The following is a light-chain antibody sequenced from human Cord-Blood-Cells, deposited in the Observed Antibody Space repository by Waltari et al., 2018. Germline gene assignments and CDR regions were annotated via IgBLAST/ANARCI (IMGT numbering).Light chain of an antibody. CDR2: DVS. V-gene: IGLV2-14*03. CDR1: CSDVWGYNY. Sequence: QSAPTPPASVSGSPGQSPTISSTATCSDVWGYNYLPWYQQHPGKAPKLMIYDVSNRPSGVSNRFSGSKSGNTASLTISGLQAEDEADYYCSSYTSSSTWVFGGGTKLTVL. CDR3: SSYTSSSTWV. J-gene: IGLJ3*02.